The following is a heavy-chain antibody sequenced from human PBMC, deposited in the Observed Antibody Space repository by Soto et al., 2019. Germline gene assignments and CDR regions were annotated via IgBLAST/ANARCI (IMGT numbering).Heavy chain of an antibody. D-gene: IGHD3-3*01. J-gene: IGHJ6*02. CDR2: IIPIFGTA. CDR3: ARCLMDDFPSYYYYGMDV. V-gene: IGHV1-69*06. Sequence: SVKVSCKASGGTFSSYAISWVRQAPGQGLEWMGGIIPIFGTANYAQKFQGRVTITADKSTSTAYMELSSLRSEDTAVYYCARCLMDDFPSYYYYGMDVWGQGTTVTVSS. CDR1: GGTFSSYA.